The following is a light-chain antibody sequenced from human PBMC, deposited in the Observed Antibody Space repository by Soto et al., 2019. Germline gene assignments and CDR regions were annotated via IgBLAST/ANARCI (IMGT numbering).Light chain of an antibody. J-gene: IGKJ1*01. Sequence: DIVMTQSPDSLAVSLGERATINCKSSQSVFYSSTNKNYLAWYQQKAGQPPKLIIYWASARESGVPDRFNGYGSATDFTLTLSRLQAEDVAVYYCQQYSSTPTTFGQGTTVDIK. CDR2: WAS. V-gene: IGKV4-1*01. CDR3: QQYSSTPTT. CDR1: QSVFYSSTNKNY.